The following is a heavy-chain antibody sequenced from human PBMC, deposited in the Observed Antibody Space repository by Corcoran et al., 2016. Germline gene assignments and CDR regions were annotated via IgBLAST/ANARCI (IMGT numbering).Heavy chain of an antibody. CDR3: ARVALLTDAFDI. CDR1: GFTVSGYW. Sequence: EVQLVESGGGLVQPGGSLRISCADSGFTVSGYWMSGVRQVPGEGLEWVANIKQDGSEKYYVDSVKGRFTISRDNAKNSLYLQMNSLRAEDTAVYYCARVALLTDAFDIWGQGTMVTVSS. J-gene: IGHJ3*02. CDR2: IKQDGSEK. V-gene: IGHV3-7*03. D-gene: IGHD3-10*01.